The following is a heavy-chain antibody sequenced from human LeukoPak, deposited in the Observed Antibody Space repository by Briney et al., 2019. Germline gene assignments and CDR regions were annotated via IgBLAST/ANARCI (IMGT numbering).Heavy chain of an antibody. CDR3: ARHLRFIETQGPAARGAQRY. D-gene: IGHD2-2*01. J-gene: IGHJ4*02. V-gene: IGHV3-7*01. CDR2: RNQEGSNK. Sequence: GGSLRLSCAASGFTPSSYSMSCVRPAPREGRWRVANRNQEGSNKYYVDSAKGRFTITRDNATNSLYLQINSLRAEDPAVYYCARHLRFIETQGPAARGAQRYWGQGTLVTVSS. CDR1: GFTPSSYS.